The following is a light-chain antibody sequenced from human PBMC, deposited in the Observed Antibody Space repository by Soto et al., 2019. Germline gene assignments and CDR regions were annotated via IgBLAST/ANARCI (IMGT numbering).Light chain of an antibody. CDR1: QIVRSN. CDR3: MQTIHLPIT. CDR2: ELS. V-gene: IGKV3-15*01. Sequence: EVVMTQSPATLSVSPGERVTLSCRASQIVRSNLAWYQQKPGQPPQLLINELSNRFSGVPDRFSGSGSGTDFTLKISRVEAEDGGVFYCMQTIHLPITFGQGTRLEIK. J-gene: IGKJ5*01.